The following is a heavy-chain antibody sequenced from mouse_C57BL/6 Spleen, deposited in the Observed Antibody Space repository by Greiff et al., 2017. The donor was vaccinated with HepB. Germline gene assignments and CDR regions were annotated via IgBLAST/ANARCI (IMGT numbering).Heavy chain of an antibody. V-gene: IGHV1-64*01. CDR1: GYTFTSYW. D-gene: IGHD3-3*01. J-gene: IGHJ3*01. Sequence: QVQLQQPGAELVKPGASVKLSCKASGYTFTSYWMHWVKQRPGQGLEWIGMIHPNSGSTNYNEKFKSKATLTVDKSSSTAYMQLSSLTSEDSAVYYCASRAGTSWFAYWGQGTLVTVSA. CDR3: ASRAGTSWFAY. CDR2: IHPNSGST.